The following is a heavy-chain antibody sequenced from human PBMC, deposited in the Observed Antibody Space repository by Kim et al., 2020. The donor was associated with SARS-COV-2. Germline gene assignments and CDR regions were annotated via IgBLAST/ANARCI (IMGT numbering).Heavy chain of an antibody. D-gene: IGHD2-2*01. Sequence: GGSLRLSCVVSGVSFSNCAMSWVRQAPGKGLEWVARIGVGGDGIVYADSVRGRFTISEDNSENTVYLQMNSLRAEDTAVYFCAKAPSRVSIVEPWGQGT. CDR1: GVSFSNCA. CDR3: AKAPSRVSIVEP. J-gene: IGHJ5*02. V-gene: IGHV3-23*01. CDR2: IGVGGDGI.